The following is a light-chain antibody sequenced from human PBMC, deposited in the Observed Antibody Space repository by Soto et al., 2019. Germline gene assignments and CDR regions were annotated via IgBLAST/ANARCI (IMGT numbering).Light chain of an antibody. CDR3: MQGLQTPPT. Sequence: DIVMTQSPDSLAVSLGERATINCKSSQSVLYSSNNKNYLAWYQQKPGQPPKLLIYWASTRESGVPDRFSGSGSGTDFTLTISSLQAEDVAVYYCMQGLQTPPTFGGGTRVEIK. J-gene: IGKJ4*01. CDR1: QSVLYSSNNKNY. V-gene: IGKV4-1*01. CDR2: WAS.